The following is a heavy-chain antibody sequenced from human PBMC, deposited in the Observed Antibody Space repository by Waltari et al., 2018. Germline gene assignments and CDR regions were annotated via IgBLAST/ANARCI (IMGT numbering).Heavy chain of an antibody. J-gene: IGHJ4*02. CDR1: GFTFISYA. Sequence: EVHLLESGGGLVQPGGSLRLSCAASGFTFISYAMSWVRQAPGKGLGWVSGISDSGVTTKYADYVKGRFTVSRDNSKNTLYLQLNSLRAEDTAVYYCARHLYSIDYLELDNWGQGTLVTVSS. CDR3: ARHLYSIDYLELDN. CDR2: ISDSGVTT. V-gene: IGHV3-23*01. D-gene: IGHD3-22*01.